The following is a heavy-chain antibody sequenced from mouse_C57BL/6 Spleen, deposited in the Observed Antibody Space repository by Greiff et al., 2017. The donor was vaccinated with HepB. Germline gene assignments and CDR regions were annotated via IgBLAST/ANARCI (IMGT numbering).Heavy chain of an antibody. J-gene: IGHJ4*01. CDR3: ARAGGPIYYAMDY. CDR1: GFTFSDYG. V-gene: IGHV5-17*01. CDR2: ISSGSSTI. Sequence: EVKLQESGGGLVKPGGSLKLSCAASGFTFSDYGMHWVRQAPEKGLEWVAYISSGSSTIYYADTVKGRFTISRDNAKNTLFLQMTSLRSEDTAMYYCARAGGPIYYAMDYWGQGTSVTVSS.